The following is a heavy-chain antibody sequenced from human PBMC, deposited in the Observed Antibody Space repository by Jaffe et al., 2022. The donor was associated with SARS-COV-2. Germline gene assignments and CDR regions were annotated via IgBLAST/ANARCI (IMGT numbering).Heavy chain of an antibody. V-gene: IGHV4-61*01. D-gene: IGHD2-2*01. CDR3: ARGGGMVVVPAGVVDV. CDR2: IYYSGST. J-gene: IGHJ6*04. CDR1: GGSVSSGSYY. Sequence: QVQLQESGPGLVKPSETLSLTCTVSGGSVSSGSYYWSWIRQPPGKGLEWIGYIYYSGSTNYNPSLKSRVTISVDTSKNQFSLKLSSVTAADTAVYYCARGGGMVVVPAGVVDVWGKGTTVTVSS.